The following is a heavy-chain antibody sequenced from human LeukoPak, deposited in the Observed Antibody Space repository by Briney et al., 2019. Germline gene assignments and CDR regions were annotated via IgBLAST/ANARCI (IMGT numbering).Heavy chain of an antibody. CDR3: ARHDSSSWYQEY. V-gene: IGHV3-21*05. CDR2: IKSNI. Sequence: GGSLRLSCSASGFTFSNYSMNWVRQAPGKGLEWVAYIKSNIYYADSVKCRFTISRDTAKNLLYLQMNRLTGEDTAVYYCARHDSSSWYQEYWGQGTLVTVSS. CDR1: GFTFSNYS. J-gene: IGHJ4*02. D-gene: IGHD6-13*01.